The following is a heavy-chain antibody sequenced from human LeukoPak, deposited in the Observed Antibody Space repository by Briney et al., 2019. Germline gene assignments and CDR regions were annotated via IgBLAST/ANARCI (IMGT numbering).Heavy chain of an antibody. CDR3: ARDRHLYYDFWSGPSLGAFDI. J-gene: IGHJ3*02. CDR2: IYYSGST. CDR1: GGSISSHY. V-gene: IGHV4-59*11. Sequence: SETLSLTCTVSGGSISSHYWSWIRQPPGKGLEWIGYIYYSGSTNYNPSLKSRVTISVDTSKNQFSLKLSSVTAADTAVYYCARDRHLYYDFWSGPSLGAFDIWGQGTMVTVSS. D-gene: IGHD3-3*01.